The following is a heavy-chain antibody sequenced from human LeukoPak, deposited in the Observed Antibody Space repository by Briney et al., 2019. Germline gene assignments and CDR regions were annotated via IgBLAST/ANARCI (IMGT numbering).Heavy chain of an antibody. Sequence: GGSLRLSCAASGFTFSSYGMHWVRQATGKGLEWVSAIGTAGDTYYPGSVKGRFTISRENAKNSLYLQMNSLRAGDTAVYYCARGYCSGGSCYSNYYYGMDVWGQGTTVTVSS. V-gene: IGHV3-13*01. CDR1: GFTFSSYG. J-gene: IGHJ6*02. D-gene: IGHD2-15*01. CDR2: IGTAGDT. CDR3: ARGYCSGGSCYSNYYYGMDV.